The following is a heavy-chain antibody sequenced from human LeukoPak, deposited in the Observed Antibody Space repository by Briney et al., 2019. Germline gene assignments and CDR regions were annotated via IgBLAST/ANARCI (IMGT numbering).Heavy chain of an antibody. V-gene: IGHV1-2*02. Sequence: ASVKVSCKASGYTFTGYYMHWVRQAPGQGLEWMGWINPNSGGTNYAKKFQGRVTMTRDKSISTAYMELSSLRSADTAVYYCARSLFPIMITFGGVSGGNYWGQGTLVTVSS. CDR1: GYTFTGYY. D-gene: IGHD3-16*01. CDR3: ARSLFPIMITFGGVSGGNY. J-gene: IGHJ4*02. CDR2: INPNSGGT.